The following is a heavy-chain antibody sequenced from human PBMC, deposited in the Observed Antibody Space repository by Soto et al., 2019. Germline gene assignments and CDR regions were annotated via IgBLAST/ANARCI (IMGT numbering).Heavy chain of an antibody. V-gene: IGHV4-30-2*01. CDR3: ARGQVVAAQH. CDR2: IYHSGST. Sequence: QLPLQESGSGLVKPSQTLSLTCAVSGGSISSGGYSWSWIRQPPGKGLEWIGYIYHSGSTYYNPSLKSRVTISVVRSKNQFSLKLSSVTAADTAVYYCARGQVVAAQHWGQGTLVTVSS. D-gene: IGHD2-15*01. CDR1: GGSISSGGYS. J-gene: IGHJ4*02.